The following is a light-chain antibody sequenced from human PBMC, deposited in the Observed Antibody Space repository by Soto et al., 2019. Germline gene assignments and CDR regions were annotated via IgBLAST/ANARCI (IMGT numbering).Light chain of an antibody. Sequence: DIQMTQSPSTLSASVGDRVTITCRATQSISSWLAWYQQKPGKAPKFLIHKASSLESGVPSRFSGSGSGTEFTLTISSLQPDDFATYYCQHYDTYPLTFGGVTKVEIK. CDR2: KAS. CDR3: QHYDTYPLT. CDR1: QSISSW. J-gene: IGKJ4*01. V-gene: IGKV1-5*03.